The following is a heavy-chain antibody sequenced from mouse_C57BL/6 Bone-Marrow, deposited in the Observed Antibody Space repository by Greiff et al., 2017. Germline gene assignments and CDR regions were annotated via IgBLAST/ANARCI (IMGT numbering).Heavy chain of an antibody. CDR2: IDPSDSYT. CDR1: GYTFTSYW. Sequence: QVQLQQPGAELVRPGTSVKLSCKASGYTFTSYWMHWVKQRPGQGLEWIGVIDPSDSYTNYNQKFKGKATLTVDTSSSTAYLQLSSLTSEDSAVYYCASTGCADWGQGTLVTVSA. V-gene: IGHV1-59*01. J-gene: IGHJ3*01. D-gene: IGHD4-1*02. CDR3: ASTGCAD.